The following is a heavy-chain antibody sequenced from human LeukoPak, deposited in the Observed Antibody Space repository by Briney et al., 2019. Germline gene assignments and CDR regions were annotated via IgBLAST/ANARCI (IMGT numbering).Heavy chain of an antibody. CDR1: GFSFSSYW. J-gene: IGHJ3*02. CDR3: ARERWNSEAFDI. V-gene: IGHV3-74*01. D-gene: IGHD1-7*01. CDR2: LNGDGSST. Sequence: GGSLRLSCAASGFSFSSYWMHWVHQAPGKGLVWVSRLNGDGSSTSYLDSVRGRLTISRDNTKNTLYLHMNSLRAEDAGVYYCARERWNSEAFDIWGQGTVVPVSS.